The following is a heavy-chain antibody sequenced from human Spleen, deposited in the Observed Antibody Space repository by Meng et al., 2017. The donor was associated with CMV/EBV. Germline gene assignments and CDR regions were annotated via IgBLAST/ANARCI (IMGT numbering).Heavy chain of an antibody. D-gene: IGHD3-3*01. Sequence: LSTTGVGVGWIRQPPGKAPEWLAVIFWNGGQNYSPSLKNRVTTTKDTSEAQVVLTMTNMDPVDTATYYCARLHSFYDYWSGYYVADPWGQGTLVTVSS. V-gene: IGHV2-5*01. J-gene: IGHJ5*02. CDR3: ARLHSFYDYWSGYYVADP. CDR1: LSTTGVG. CDR2: IFWNGGQ.